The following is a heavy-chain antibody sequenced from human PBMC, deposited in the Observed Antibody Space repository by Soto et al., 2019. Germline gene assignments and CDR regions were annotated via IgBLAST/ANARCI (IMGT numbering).Heavy chain of an antibody. Sequence: PSETLSLTCTVSGGSISSNCDYWGWIRQPPGKGLEWIGRIYYSATTYYNPSLKSRVSISVDTSKNQFSLKVTSVTAADTAVYYCARHSAWAGRRWFDPWGQGTLVTVSS. CDR2: IYYSATT. J-gene: IGHJ5*02. CDR3: ARHSAWAGRRWFDP. CDR1: GGSISSNCDY. V-gene: IGHV4-39*01. D-gene: IGHD1-1*01.